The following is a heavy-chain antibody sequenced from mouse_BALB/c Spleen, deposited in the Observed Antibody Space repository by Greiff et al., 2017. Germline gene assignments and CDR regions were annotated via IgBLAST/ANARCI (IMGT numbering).Heavy chain of an antibody. D-gene: IGHD2-1*01. CDR2: ISSGGST. CDR3: ARGRYYGDAMDY. J-gene: IGHJ4*01. V-gene: IGHV5-6-5*01. CDR1: GFTFSSYA. Sequence: EVMLVESGGGLVKPGGSLKLSCAASGFTFSSYAMSWVRQTPEKRLEWVASISSGGSTYYPDSVKGRFTISRDNARNILYLQMSSLRSEDTAMYYCARGRYYGDAMDYWGQGTSVTVSS.